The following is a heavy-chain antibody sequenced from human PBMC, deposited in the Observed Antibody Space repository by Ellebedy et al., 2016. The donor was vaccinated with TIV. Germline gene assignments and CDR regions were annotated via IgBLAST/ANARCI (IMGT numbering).Heavy chain of an antibody. CDR1: GYTFTSYY. CDR3: ARAPSVDPHMDV. V-gene: IGHV1-46*01. D-gene: IGHD6-19*01. CDR2: INPTAGST. Sequence: AASVQVSCKASGYTFTSYYMHWVRQAPGPGLAWMGIINPTAGSTSSAQKFQGRVTMTSDTSTRTVYMELSSLRSEDTAVYYCARAPSVDPHMDVWGQGTTVTVSS. J-gene: IGHJ6*02.